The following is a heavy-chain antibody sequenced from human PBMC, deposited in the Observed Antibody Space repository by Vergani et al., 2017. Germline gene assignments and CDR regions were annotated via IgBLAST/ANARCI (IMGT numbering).Heavy chain of an antibody. CDR1: GYTFTNYP. J-gene: IGHJ4*02. V-gene: IGHV7-4-1*02. CDR3: ARDPPDNGSGSYYPFDY. Sequence: QVQLLQSGSELKKPGASVRISCEASGYTFTNYPLIWVRQAPGQGLEWMGWINTNTGNPTYAQGFTGRFVFSLDTSVSTAYLQISSLKAEDTAVYYCARDPPDNGSGSYYPFDYWGQGTLVTVSS. CDR2: INTNTGNP. D-gene: IGHD3-10*01.